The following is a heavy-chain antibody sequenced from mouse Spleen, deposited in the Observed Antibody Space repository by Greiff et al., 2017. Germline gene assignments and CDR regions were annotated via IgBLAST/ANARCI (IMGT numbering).Heavy chain of an antibody. CDR1: GYSFTGYY. CDR2: INPSTGGT. D-gene: IGHD1-1*01. J-gene: IGHJ2*01. CDR3: APFITTVDY. Sequence: VQLQQSGPELVKPGASVKISCKASGYSFTGYYMNWVKQSPEKSLEWIGEINPSTGGTTYNQKFKAKATLTVDKSSSTAYMQLKSLTSEDSAVYYCAPFITTVDYWGQGTTLTVSS. V-gene: IGHV1-42*01.